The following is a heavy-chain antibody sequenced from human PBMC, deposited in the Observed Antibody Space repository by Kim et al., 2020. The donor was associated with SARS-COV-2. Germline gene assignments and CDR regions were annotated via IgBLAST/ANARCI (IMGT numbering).Heavy chain of an antibody. CDR3: AKESGSGSYYDWTYYYYGTVV. CDR2: ISYDGSNK. Sequence: GGSLRLSCAASGFTFSSYGMHWVRQAPGKGLEWVAVISYDGSNKYYADSVKGRFTISRDNSKNTLYLQMNSLRAEDTAVYYCAKESGSGSYYDWTYYYYGTVVWGQGTTITI. D-gene: IGHD3-10*01. CDR1: GFTFSSYG. V-gene: IGHV3-30*18. J-gene: IGHJ6*01.